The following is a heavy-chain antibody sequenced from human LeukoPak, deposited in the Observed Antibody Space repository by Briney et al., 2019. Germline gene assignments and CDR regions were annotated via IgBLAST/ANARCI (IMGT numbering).Heavy chain of an antibody. D-gene: IGHD6-19*01. CDR2: ISAGGGST. J-gene: IGHJ6*03. Sequence: PGGSLRLSCAASEFSFSSYAMTWVRQAPGKGLEWVSSISAGGGSTFYADSAKGRFTISRENSKKTVYLQIDSLRAEDTALYYCAKDTSGWSHIYMDIWGKGTTVTVSS. V-gene: IGHV3-23*01. CDR3: AKDTSGWSHIYMDI. CDR1: EFSFSSYA.